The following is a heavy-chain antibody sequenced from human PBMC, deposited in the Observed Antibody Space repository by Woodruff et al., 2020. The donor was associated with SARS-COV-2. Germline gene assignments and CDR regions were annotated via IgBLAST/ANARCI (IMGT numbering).Heavy chain of an antibody. J-gene: IGHJ4*02. D-gene: IGHD3-22*01. V-gene: IGHV3-7*01. CDR2: IKQDGSEK. Sequence: VANIKQDGSEKYYVDSVKGRFTISRDNAKNSLYLQMNSLRAEDTAVYYCARAVYLFRITMIVVVPRGYYFDYWGQGTLV. CDR3: ARAVYLFRITMIVVVPRGYYFDY.